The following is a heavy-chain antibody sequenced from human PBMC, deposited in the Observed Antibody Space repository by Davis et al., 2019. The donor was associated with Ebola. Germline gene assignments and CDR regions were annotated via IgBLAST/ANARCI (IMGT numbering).Heavy chain of an antibody. CDR1: GGSISSYY. Sequence: PSETLSLTCTVSGGSISSYYWSWIRQPPGKGLEWIGYIYYSGSTNYNPSLKSRVTITVDTSKNQFSLKLSSVTAADTAVYYCARGLMDSSSSFDIWGQGTMVTVSS. CDR2: IYYSGST. V-gene: IGHV4-59*12. J-gene: IGHJ3*02. CDR3: ARGLMDSSSSFDI. D-gene: IGHD3-22*01.